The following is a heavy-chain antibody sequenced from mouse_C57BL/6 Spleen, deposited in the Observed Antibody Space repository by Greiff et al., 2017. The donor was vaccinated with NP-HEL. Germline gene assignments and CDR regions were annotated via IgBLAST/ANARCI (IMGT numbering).Heavy chain of an antibody. CDR2: IDPEDGDT. J-gene: IGHJ1*03. CDR3: TTPYDYGSSYRYFDV. Sequence: EVKVVESGAELVRPGASVKLSCTASGFNIKDYYMHWVKQRPEQGLEWIGRIDPEDGDTEYAPKFQGKATMTADTSSNTAYLQLSSLTSEDTAVYYCTTPYDYGSSYRYFDVWGTGTTVTVSS. CDR1: GFNIKDYY. V-gene: IGHV14-1*01. D-gene: IGHD1-1*01.